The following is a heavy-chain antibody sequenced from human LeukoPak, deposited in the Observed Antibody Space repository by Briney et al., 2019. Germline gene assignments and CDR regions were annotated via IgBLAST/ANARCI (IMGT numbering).Heavy chain of an antibody. CDR2: INPSGGST. J-gene: IGHJ6*03. CDR3: ATAEVGATRNYYYMDV. Sequence: ASVKVSCKASGYTFTSYYMHWVRQAPGQGLEWMGTINPSGGSTSYAQKFQGRVTMTRDTSTSTVYMELSSLRSEDTAVYYCATAEVGATRNYYYMDVWGKGTTVTVSS. V-gene: IGHV1-46*03. CDR1: GYTFTSYY. D-gene: IGHD1-26*01.